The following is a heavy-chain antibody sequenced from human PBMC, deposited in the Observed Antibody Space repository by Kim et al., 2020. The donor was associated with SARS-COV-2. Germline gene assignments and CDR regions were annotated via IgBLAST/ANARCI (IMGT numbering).Heavy chain of an antibody. CDR1: GGSISSSSYY. Sequence: SETLSLTCTVSGGSISSSSYYWGWIRQPPGKGLEWIGSIHYSGTTYYNPSLKSLVTISVDTSKKQFSLKLSSVTAADTAVYYCARRRNWNGGAFDMWGQGTMVTVSS. J-gene: IGHJ3*02. CDR3: ARRRNWNGGAFDM. V-gene: IGHV4-39*01. D-gene: IGHD1-1*01. CDR2: IHYSGTT.